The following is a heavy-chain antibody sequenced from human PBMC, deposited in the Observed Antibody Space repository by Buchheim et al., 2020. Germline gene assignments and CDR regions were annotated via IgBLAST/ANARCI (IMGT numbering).Heavy chain of an antibody. CDR2: IYYSGST. CDR3: ARLGLLMVYAMPDY. J-gene: IGHJ4*02. Sequence: QLQLQESGPGLVKPSETLSLTCTVSGGSISSSSYYWGWIRQPPGKGLEWIGSIYYSGSTYYNPSLKSRVTISVDTSKNQFSRKLSSVTAADTAVYYCARLGLLMVYAMPDYWGQGTL. CDR1: GGSISSSSYY. V-gene: IGHV4-39*01. D-gene: IGHD2-8*01.